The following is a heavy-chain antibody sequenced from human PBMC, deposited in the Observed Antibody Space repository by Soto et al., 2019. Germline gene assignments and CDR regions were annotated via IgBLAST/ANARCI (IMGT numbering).Heavy chain of an antibody. D-gene: IGHD3-3*01. CDR1: GYTFTSYR. V-gene: IGHV1-18*01. CDR3: ARDPYVLRFLEWLPVHPAEYFQQ. J-gene: IGHJ1*01. Sequence: ASVKVSCKASGYTFTSYRISWVRQAPGQGLEWMGWISAYNGNTNYAQKLQGRVTMTTDTSTSTAYMELRSLRSDDTAVYYCARDPYVLRFLEWLPVHPAEYFQQWGQGTLVTVS. CDR2: ISAYNGNT.